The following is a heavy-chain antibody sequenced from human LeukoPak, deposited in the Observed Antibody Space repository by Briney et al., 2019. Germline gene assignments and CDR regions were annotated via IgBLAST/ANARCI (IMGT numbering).Heavy chain of an antibody. V-gene: IGHV4-59*01. Sequence: SETLSLTCTVSGGSISSYYWSWIRQPPGKGLEWIGYIYYSGSTNYNPSLKSRVTISVDTSKNQFSLKLSSVTAADTAVYYCARAADLAVAGLNFDYWGQGTLVTVSS. J-gene: IGHJ4*02. CDR1: GGSISSYY. CDR3: ARAADLAVAGLNFDY. CDR2: IYYSGST. D-gene: IGHD6-19*01.